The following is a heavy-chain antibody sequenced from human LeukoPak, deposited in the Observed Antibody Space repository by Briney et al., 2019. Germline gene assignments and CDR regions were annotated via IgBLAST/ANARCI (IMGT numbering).Heavy chain of an antibody. D-gene: IGHD1-26*01. CDR3: ARGVYGSQDY. V-gene: IGHV4-38-2*02. CDR1: GYSISSGYY. J-gene: IGHJ4*02. CDR2: IYQSGST. Sequence: PSETLSLTCTVSGYSISSGYYWGWIRQPPGKGLEWIGSIYQSGSTYYDQSLKSRVTILVDTSKNQLSLKVSSVTDTDTAGYYCARGVYGSQDYWGQGTLVTVSS.